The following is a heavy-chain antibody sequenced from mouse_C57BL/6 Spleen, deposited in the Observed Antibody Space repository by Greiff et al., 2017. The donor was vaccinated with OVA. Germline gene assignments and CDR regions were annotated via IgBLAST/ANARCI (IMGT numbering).Heavy chain of an antibody. V-gene: IGHV1-53*01. Sequence: QVHVKQPGTELVKPGASVKLSCKASGYTFTSYWMHWVKQRPGQGLEWIGNINPSNGGTNYNEKFKSKATLTVDKSSSTAYMQLSSLTSEDSAVYYCARLNDYDLAWFAYWGQGTLVTVSA. CDR2: INPSNGGT. J-gene: IGHJ3*01. D-gene: IGHD2-4*01. CDR3: ARLNDYDLAWFAY. CDR1: GYTFTSYW.